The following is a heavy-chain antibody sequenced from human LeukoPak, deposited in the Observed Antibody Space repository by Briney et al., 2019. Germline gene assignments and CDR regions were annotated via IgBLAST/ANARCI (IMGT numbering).Heavy chain of an antibody. D-gene: IGHD1-26*01. V-gene: IGHV4-34*01. Sequence: SETLSLTCAVYGGSFSGYYWSWIRQPPGKGLEWIGEINHSGSTNYNPSHKSRVTISVDTSKNQFSLKLSSVTAADTAVYYCARVWDPPGPFDYWGQGTLVTVSS. J-gene: IGHJ4*02. CDR2: INHSGST. CDR1: GGSFSGYY. CDR3: ARVWDPPGPFDY.